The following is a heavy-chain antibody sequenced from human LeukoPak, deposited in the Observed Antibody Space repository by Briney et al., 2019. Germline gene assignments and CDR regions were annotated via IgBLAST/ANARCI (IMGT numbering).Heavy chain of an antibody. CDR3: ARRITIFGVVTQPQYYFDY. D-gene: IGHD3-3*01. Sequence: GGALRLSCAASGFIFNTYAMHWVRQAPAKGLEWVAGISYDGSNKYYADSVKARFTISRDNYKNTLYLQMNSLRAEDTAVYSCARRITIFGVVTQPQYYFDYWGQGTLVTVSS. CDR1: GFIFNTYA. J-gene: IGHJ4*02. V-gene: IGHV3-30-3*01. CDR2: ISYDGSNK.